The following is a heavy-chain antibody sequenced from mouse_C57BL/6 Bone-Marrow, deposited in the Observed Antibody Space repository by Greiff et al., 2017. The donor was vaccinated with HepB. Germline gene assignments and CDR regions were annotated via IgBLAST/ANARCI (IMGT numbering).Heavy chain of an antibody. V-gene: IGHV5-17*01. D-gene: IGHD1-1*01. CDR3: ARTNYYGTLYYYAMDY. Sequence: EVQRVESGGGLVKPGGSLKLSCAASGFTFSDYGMHWVRQAPEKGLEWVAYISSGSSTIYYADTVKGRFTISRDNAKNTLFLQMTSLRSEDTAMYYCARTNYYGTLYYYAMDYWGQGTSVTVSS. CDR1: GFTFSDYG. J-gene: IGHJ4*01. CDR2: ISSGSSTI.